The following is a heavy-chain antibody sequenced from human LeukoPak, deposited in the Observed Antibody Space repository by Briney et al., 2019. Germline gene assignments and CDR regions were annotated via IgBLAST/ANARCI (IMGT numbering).Heavy chain of an antibody. CDR1: GGTFSSYA. Sequence: GASVKVSCKASGGTFSSYAISWVRQAPGQGLEWMGRIIPILGIANYALKFQGRVTITADKSTSTAYMELSSLRSEDTAVYYCATLVDTAMVTPHDYWGQGTLVTVSS. CDR3: ATLVDTAMVTPHDY. CDR2: IIPILGIA. D-gene: IGHD5-18*01. J-gene: IGHJ4*02. V-gene: IGHV1-69*04.